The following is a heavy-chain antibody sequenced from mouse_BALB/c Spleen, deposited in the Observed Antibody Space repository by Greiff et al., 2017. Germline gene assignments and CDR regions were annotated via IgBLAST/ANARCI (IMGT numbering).Heavy chain of an antibody. J-gene: IGHJ1*01. V-gene: IGHV14-3*02. D-gene: IGHD2-4*01. CDR2: IDPANGNT. CDR1: GFNIKDTY. CDR3: ARRTMITTDFDV. Sequence: VQLQQSGAELVKPGASVKLSCTASGFNIKDTYMHWVKQRPEQGLEWIGRIDPANGNTKYDPKFQGKATITADTSSNTAYLQLSSLTSEDTAVYYCARRTMITTDFDVWGAGTTVTVSS.